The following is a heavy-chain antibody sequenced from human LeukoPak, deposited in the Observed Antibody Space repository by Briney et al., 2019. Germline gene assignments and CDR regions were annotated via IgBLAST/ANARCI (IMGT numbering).Heavy chain of an antibody. CDR1: GFTFSSYA. V-gene: IGHV3-64*01. J-gene: IGHJ4*02. D-gene: IGHD6-19*01. CDR3: ARGYSSGWPLDY. CDR2: ISSNGGST. Sequence: GGSLRLSCAASGFTFSSYAMHWVRQAPGKGLEYVSAISSNGGSTYYANSVKGRFTISRDNSKNTLYLQMGGLRAEDMAVYYCARGYSSGWPLDYWGQGTLVTVSS.